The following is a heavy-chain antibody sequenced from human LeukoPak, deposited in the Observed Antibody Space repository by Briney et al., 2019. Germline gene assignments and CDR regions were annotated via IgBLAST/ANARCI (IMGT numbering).Heavy chain of an antibody. CDR2: VYYKGNT. V-gene: IGHV4-39*07. D-gene: IGHD3-22*01. CDR3: ARARYDSSGYRFDY. CDR1: GGSVSSSSYY. Sequence: SETLSLTCIVSGGSVSSSSYYWGWIRQPPGRGLEWIGSVYYKGNTYYIPSLKSRVTISVDTSKNQFSLKLSSVTAADTAVYYCARARYDSSGYRFDYWGQGTLVTVSS. J-gene: IGHJ4*02.